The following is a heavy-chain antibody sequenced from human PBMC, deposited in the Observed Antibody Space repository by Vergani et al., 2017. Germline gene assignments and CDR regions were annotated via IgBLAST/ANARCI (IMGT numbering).Heavy chain of an antibody. V-gene: IGHV3-43*01. CDR1: GFNFDDYT. CDR3: AKGGDATMVTLPHN. J-gene: IGHJ4*02. Sequence: EVQLVESGGRVVQPGGSLRLSCAAAGFNFDDYTMEWVRQSPGKSLEWVALISWDGDSTKYADSVKGRFTISRDNNKNSVYLEMNTLTPEDTAFYYCAKGGDATMVTLPHNWGQGTLVAVSS. CDR2: ISWDGDST. D-gene: IGHD4-23*01.